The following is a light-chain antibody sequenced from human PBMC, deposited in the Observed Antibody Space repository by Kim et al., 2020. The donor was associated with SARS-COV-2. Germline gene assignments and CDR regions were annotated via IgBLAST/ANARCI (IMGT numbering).Light chain of an antibody. CDR3: NSRDSSGNHPYVV. CDR1: SSKIYS. CDR2: SKN. V-gene: IGLV3-19*01. J-gene: IGLJ2*01. Sequence: GHSVRITCQGASSKIYSSSWYHRNQGQPPVLLIYSKNNRPSGLPDRFSGSSSGNSASLTTPGAQAEEEADYYCNSRDSSGNHPYVVFGGGTQLTVL.